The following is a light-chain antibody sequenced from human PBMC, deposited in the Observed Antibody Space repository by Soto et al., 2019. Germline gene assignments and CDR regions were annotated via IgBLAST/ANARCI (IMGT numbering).Light chain of an antibody. Sequence: QPVLTQPPSASGNPGQRVTISCSGSSANLARNSVNWYQQFPGTAPKLLIHKTDQRPSGVPDRFSGSKSGTSASLAITGLQSEDEADYYCASWDDSLNIWVFGGGTKLTVL. CDR1: SANLARNS. CDR2: KTD. V-gene: IGLV1-44*01. J-gene: IGLJ3*02. CDR3: ASWDDSLNIWV.